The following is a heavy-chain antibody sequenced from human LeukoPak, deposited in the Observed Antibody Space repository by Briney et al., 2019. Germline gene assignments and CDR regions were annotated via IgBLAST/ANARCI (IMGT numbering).Heavy chain of an antibody. D-gene: IGHD6-13*01. CDR2: IYYSGST. Sequence: TPSETLSLTCTVSGGSISSSSYYWGWIRQPPGKGLEWIGSIYYSGSTYYNPSLKSRVTISVDTSKNQFSLKLSSVTAADTAVYYCARRRSSLGAFDIWGQGTMVTVSS. V-gene: IGHV4-39*01. CDR1: GGSISSSSYY. CDR3: ARRRSSLGAFDI. J-gene: IGHJ3*02.